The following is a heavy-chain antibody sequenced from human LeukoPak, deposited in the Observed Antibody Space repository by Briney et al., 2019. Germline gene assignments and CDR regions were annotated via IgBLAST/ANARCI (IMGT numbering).Heavy chain of an antibody. Sequence: ASVKVSCKASGYTFTSYGISWARQAPGQGLEWMGWISAYNGNTNYAQKLQGRVTMTTDTSTSTAYMELRSLRSDDTAVYYCARWGGYCSSTSCYADYFDYWGQGTLVTVSS. CDR1: GYTFTSYG. V-gene: IGHV1-18*01. CDR3: ARWGGYCSSTSCYADYFDY. CDR2: ISAYNGNT. J-gene: IGHJ4*02. D-gene: IGHD2-2*01.